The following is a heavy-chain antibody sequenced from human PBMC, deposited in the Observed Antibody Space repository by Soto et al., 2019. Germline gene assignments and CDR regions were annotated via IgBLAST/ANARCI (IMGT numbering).Heavy chain of an antibody. J-gene: IGHJ3*02. CDR3: ARGGDIYCSGGICYADDAFDI. V-gene: IGHV3-64*02. CDR1: GFTFSSYA. D-gene: IGHD2-15*01. CDR2: ISSNGGST. Sequence: EVQLVESGEGLVQPGGSLRLSCAASGFTFSSYAMHWVRQAPGKGLECVAAISSNGGSTYYADSVKGRFTISRDNSKNTLYLQMGSLSAEDMAFYYCARGGDIYCSGGICYADDAFDIWGQGTMVTVSS.